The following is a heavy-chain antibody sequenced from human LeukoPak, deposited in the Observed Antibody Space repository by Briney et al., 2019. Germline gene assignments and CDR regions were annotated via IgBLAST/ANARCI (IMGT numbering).Heavy chain of an antibody. CDR3: ARVDILTGYYFFDS. CDR1: GYTFPNYG. D-gene: IGHD3-9*01. Sequence: ASVKVSCKASGYTFPNYGISWVRQAPGQGLEWMGWISTYNGDTNYAQNLQDRLSMTTDTSKSTTYMELRNLRSDDTAVYYCARVDILTGYYFFDSWGQGTLVTVSS. CDR2: ISTYNGDT. J-gene: IGHJ4*02. V-gene: IGHV1-18*01.